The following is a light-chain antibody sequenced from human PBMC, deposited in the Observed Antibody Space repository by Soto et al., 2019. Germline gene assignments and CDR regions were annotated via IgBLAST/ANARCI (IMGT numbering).Light chain of an antibody. CDR1: QGIGDT. J-gene: IGKJ5*01. Sequence: PATLSVSPVDCGPRSFLASQGIGDTLAWYQHKHGQTPRLLIYDNSTRATGVPDRFSGSGSGRDFTLIIRSIELEDFGVYYCKHRGIWHVSVGKGKRLEIK. CDR3: KHRGIWHVS. CDR2: DNS. V-gene: IGKV3D-11*01.